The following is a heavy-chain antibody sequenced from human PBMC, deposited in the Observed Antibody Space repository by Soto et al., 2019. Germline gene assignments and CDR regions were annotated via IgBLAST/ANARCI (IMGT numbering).Heavy chain of an antibody. CDR3: ARIGRLLDFDY. J-gene: IGHJ4*02. V-gene: IGHV3-30-3*01. Sequence: QVQLVESGGGVVQPGRSLRLSCAASGFTFSSYAMHWVRQAPGKGLEWVAVISYDGSNKYYADSVKGRFSISRDNSKDPLLLQMNRLGAEGTAGYYCARIGRLLDFDYWGQGTLVTVSS. CDR1: GFTFSSYA. CDR2: ISYDGSNK. D-gene: IGHD2-15*01.